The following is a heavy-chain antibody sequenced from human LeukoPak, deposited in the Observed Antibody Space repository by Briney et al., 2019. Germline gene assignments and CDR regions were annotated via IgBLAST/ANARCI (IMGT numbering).Heavy chain of an antibody. J-gene: IGHJ4*02. CDR1: GGSISSSSYY. CDR3: ARLGRSYGSGSFPVDY. V-gene: IGHV4-39*01. D-gene: IGHD3-10*01. Sequence: SESLSLTCTVSGGSISSSSYYWGWLRQPPGKGLEWIGRIYYSGSTYYNPSLKSRVPISVDTSKNQFSLKLSAVTAADTAVYYGARLGRSYGSGSFPVDYWGQGTLVSVCS. CDR2: IYYSGST.